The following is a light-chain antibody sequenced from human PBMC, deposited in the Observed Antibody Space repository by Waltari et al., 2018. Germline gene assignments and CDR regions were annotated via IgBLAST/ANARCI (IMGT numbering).Light chain of an antibody. J-gene: IGLJ7*01. Sequence: QSVLTQPPSVSAAPGQRVTISCPGGSSNIGNNYVSWYRQFPGTAPKPLIYENSERPSGIPGRFSGSKSGTSATLDITGLQAGDEADYYCGTWDSSLSGAVFGGGTHLTVL. CDR3: GTWDSSLSGAV. V-gene: IGLV1-51*02. CDR1: SSNIGNNY. CDR2: ENS.